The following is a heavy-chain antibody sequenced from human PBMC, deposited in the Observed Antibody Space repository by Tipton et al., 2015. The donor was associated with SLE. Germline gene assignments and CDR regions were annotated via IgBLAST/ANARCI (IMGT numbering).Heavy chain of an antibody. J-gene: IGHJ3*02. CDR2: INDSGST. CDR3: ARDVGGGHAFDI. CDR1: GGSFSGYY. V-gene: IGHV4-34*01. Sequence: LRLSCAVYGGSFSGYYWSWVRQPPGKGLEWIGEINDSGSTNYNPSLKSRVTMSVDMSKSQFSLKLNSVTAADTAVYYCARDVGGGHAFDIWGQGTMVTVSS. D-gene: IGHD3-16*01.